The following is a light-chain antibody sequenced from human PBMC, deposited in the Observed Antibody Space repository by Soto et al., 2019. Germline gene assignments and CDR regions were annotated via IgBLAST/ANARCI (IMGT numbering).Light chain of an antibody. CDR3: SSYTIARSYV. V-gene: IGLV2-14*01. CDR2: EVS. Sequence: QSALTQPASVSGSPGQSITISCTGTSSDVGGYKYVSWYQHHPGKAPKLMIYEVSDRPSGISYRFSGSKSGNTASLTISGLQAEDEADYYCSSYTIARSYVFGTGTKLTVL. CDR1: SSDVGGYKY. J-gene: IGLJ1*01.